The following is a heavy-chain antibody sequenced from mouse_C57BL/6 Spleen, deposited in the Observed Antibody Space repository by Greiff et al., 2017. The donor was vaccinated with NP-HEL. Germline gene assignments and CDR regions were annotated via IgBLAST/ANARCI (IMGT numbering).Heavy chain of an antibody. D-gene: IGHD1-1*01. CDR3: ARAITTVAWYFDV. J-gene: IGHJ1*03. CDR2: IHPGDGDT. CDR1: GYAFSSYW. V-gene: IGHV1-80*01. Sequence: QVQLQQSGAELVKPGASVKISCKASGYAFSSYWMNWVKQRPGKGLEWIGQIHPGDGDTNYNGKFKGKATLTADKSSSTAYMQLSSLTSEDSAVYFCARAITTVAWYFDVWGTGTTVTVSS.